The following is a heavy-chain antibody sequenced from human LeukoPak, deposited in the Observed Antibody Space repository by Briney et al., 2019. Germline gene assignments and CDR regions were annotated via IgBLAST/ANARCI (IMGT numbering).Heavy chain of an antibody. V-gene: IGHV3-23*01. CDR2: ISGSGGST. CDR1: GFTFSSYA. D-gene: IGHD3-22*01. CDR3: AKDMAYYDSSGPLPY. Sequence: GGSLRHSCAASGFTFSSYAMSWVRQAPGKGLEWVSAISGSGGSTYCADSVKGRFTISRDNSKNTLYLQMNSLRAEDTAVYYCAKDMAYYDSSGPLPYWGQGTLVTVSS. J-gene: IGHJ4*02.